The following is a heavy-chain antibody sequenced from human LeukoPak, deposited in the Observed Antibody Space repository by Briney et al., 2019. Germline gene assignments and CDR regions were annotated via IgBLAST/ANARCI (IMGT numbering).Heavy chain of an antibody. CDR3: ARDQPIGYNYGYPFDN. CDR1: GFTFSSYA. Sequence: GGSLRLSCAASGFTFSSYAMSWVRQAPGKGLEWVSYISSSGSTIYYADSVKGRFTISRDNAKNSLYLQMNNLRVEDTAVYYCARDQPIGYNYGYPFDNWGQGTLVTVSS. J-gene: IGHJ4*02. CDR2: ISSSGSTI. V-gene: IGHV3-48*04. D-gene: IGHD5-18*01.